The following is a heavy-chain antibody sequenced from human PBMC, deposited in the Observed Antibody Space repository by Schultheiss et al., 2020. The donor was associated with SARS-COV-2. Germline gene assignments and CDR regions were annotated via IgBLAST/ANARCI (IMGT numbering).Heavy chain of an antibody. D-gene: IGHD6-19*01. J-gene: IGHJ6*02. CDR3: ARDQKQWLVRPYYYYGMDV. CDR2: INPNSGGT. Sequence: ASVKVSCKASGYTFTGYYMHWVRQAPGQGLEWMGWINPNSGGTNYAQKFQGWVTMTRDTSISTAYMELSRLRSDYTAVYYCARDQKQWLVRPYYYYGMDVWGQGATVTVSS. V-gene: IGHV1-2*04. CDR1: GYTFTGYY.